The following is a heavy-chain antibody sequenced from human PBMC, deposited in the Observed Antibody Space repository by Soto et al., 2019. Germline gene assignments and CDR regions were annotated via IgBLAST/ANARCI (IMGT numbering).Heavy chain of an antibody. CDR2: VHPSGST. V-gene: IGHV4-34*01. Sequence: SETLSLTCSVYGASFSDYYWAWIRQSPDKGLEWIGEVHPSGSTDYNPSLKSRLTLSLDKSKNQFSLKVASVTAAEPAVYFCARGKPSGYRFGPRKFFYYGLDVWGPGTTVTVSS. CDR3: ARGKPSGYRFGPRKFFYYGLDV. CDR1: GASFSDYY. J-gene: IGHJ6*02. D-gene: IGHD5-18*01.